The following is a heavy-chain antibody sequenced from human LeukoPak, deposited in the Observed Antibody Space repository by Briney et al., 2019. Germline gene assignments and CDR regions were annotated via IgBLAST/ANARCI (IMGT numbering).Heavy chain of an antibody. J-gene: IGHJ4*02. CDR1: GDSISLYY. Sequence: SETLSLTSAVSGDSISLYYWSSIRQPPGKGLEWIGYIYYTGSTKSNPSLKCRVTISVDTSKKQFSLNLSSVTAADTAVYYCAQAGCFYTTWHFDYWGQGILVTVSS. D-gene: IGHD1-14*01. CDR2: IYYTGST. V-gene: IGHV4-59*01. CDR3: AQAGCFYTTWHFDY.